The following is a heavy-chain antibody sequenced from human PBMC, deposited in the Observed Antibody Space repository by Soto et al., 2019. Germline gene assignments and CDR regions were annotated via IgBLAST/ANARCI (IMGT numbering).Heavy chain of an antibody. CDR1: GFTFSSYG. Sequence: QPGGSLRLSCAASGFTFSSYGMHWVRQAPGKGLECVAVITYHGSNKYYADSVKGRFTISRDNSKNTLYLQMNSLSAEDTAVYYCAKLSLGAVADFEYWGQGTLVTVSS. CDR3: AKLSLGAVADFEY. J-gene: IGHJ4*02. D-gene: IGHD6-19*01. V-gene: IGHV3-30*18. CDR2: ITYHGSNK.